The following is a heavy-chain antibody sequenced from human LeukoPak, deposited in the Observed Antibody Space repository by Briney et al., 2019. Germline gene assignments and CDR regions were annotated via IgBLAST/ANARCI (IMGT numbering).Heavy chain of an antibody. Sequence: PGGSLRLSCAASGVIVSRNFMSWVRQAPGKWLQWVAIMYAGGTTDYSDSVRGRFHISRDSSNNTLSLQINSLRAEDTAVYYCARGSSSGWLLDRWGQGALVTVSS. CDR3: ARGSSSGWLLDR. V-gene: IGHV3-53*01. D-gene: IGHD6-19*01. J-gene: IGHJ5*02. CDR2: MYAGGTT. CDR1: GVIVSRNF.